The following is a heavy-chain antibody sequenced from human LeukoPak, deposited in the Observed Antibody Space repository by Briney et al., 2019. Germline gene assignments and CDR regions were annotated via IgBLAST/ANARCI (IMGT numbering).Heavy chain of an antibody. CDR2: ISGSGGST. Sequence: GGSLRLSCAASGFTFSSYAMSWVRQAPGKGLEWVSAISGSGGSTYCADSVKGRFTISRDNSKNTLYLQMNGLRAEDTAVYYCAKVVEVYYFDYWGQGTLVTVSS. CDR1: GFTFSSYA. D-gene: IGHD2-8*01. J-gene: IGHJ4*02. CDR3: AKVVEVYYFDY. V-gene: IGHV3-23*01.